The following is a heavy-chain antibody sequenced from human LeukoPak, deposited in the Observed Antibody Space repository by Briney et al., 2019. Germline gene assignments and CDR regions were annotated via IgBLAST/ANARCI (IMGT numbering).Heavy chain of an antibody. Sequence: PSETLTLTCAVYGGSFNGYYWSWIRQPPGKGLEWIGEINHSGSTNYNPSLKSRVTISVDTSKKQFSLKLSSVTAADTAVYYCARCLVAYFLNWCDPWGGGTLVSVSS. D-gene: IGHD2-15*01. CDR2: INHSGST. J-gene: IGHJ5*02. V-gene: IGHV4-34*01. CDR3: ARCLVAYFLNWCDP. CDR1: GGSFNGYY.